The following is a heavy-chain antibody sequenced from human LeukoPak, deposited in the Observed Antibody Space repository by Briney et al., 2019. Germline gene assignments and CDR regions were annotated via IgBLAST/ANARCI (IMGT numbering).Heavy chain of an antibody. CDR2: IYYSGST. V-gene: IGHV4-59*01. D-gene: IGHD3-3*01. CDR1: GGFISSYY. J-gene: IGHJ6*03. Sequence: SETLSLTCTVSGGFISSYYWSWIRQPPGKGLEWIGYIYYSGSTNYNPSLKSRVTISVDTSKNQFSLKLSSVTAADTAVYYCARQGSAVTIFGVVNVYMDVWGKGTTVTVSS. CDR3: ARQGSAVTIFGVVNVYMDV.